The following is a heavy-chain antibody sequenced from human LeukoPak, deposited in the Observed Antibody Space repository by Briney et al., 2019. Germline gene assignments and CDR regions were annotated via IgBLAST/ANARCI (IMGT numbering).Heavy chain of an antibody. CDR1: GFTVSNNY. J-gene: IGHJ4*02. D-gene: IGHD6-19*01. CDR2: IYSGSTT. Sequence: GGSLRLSCAVSGFTVSNNYMTWARHGPGEGLEWVSLIYSGSTTYYADSVQARFTISRDNSKNTLYLQMDSLRAEDTGMYYCARDATYSSGWYGGRYFDYWGQGTLVTVSS. CDR3: ARDATYSSGWYGGRYFDY. V-gene: IGHV3-53*01.